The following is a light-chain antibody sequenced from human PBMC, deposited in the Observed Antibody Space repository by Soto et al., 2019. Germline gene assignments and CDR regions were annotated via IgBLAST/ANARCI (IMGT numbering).Light chain of an antibody. CDR3: QQSYSTLPLT. J-gene: IGKJ4*01. CDR2: AAS. CDR1: QSISSY. V-gene: IGKV1-39*01. Sequence: DIPMTQSPSSLSASVGDRVTITCRASQSISSYLNWYQQKPGKAPKLLIYAASSLQSGVPSRFRGSGSGTDFTLTISSLQPEDFATYYCQQSYSTLPLTFGGGTKVEIK.